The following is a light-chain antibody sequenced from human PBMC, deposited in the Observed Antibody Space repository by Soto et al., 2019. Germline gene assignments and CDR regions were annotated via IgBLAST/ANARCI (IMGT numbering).Light chain of an antibody. J-gene: IGLJ1*01. CDR3: AAWDDSLSGHYV. Sequence: QSVLTQPPSASGTPGQRVTISCSGSSSNIGSNYVYWYQQLPGTAPKLLIYRNNQRPSGVPDRFSGSKSGTSASLAIRGLRSEDEADYYCAAWDDSLSGHYVFGTGTKLTVL. CDR1: SSNIGSNY. CDR2: RNN. V-gene: IGLV1-47*01.